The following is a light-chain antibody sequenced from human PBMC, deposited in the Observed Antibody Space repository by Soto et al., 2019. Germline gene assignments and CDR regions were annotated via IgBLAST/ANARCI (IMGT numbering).Light chain of an antibody. CDR1: SSDVGAYNY. CDR2: DVT. CDR3: CSYAGGYTWV. Sequence: QSALTQPPSASGSPGQSVTISCTGTSSDVGAYNYVSWYQHHPGKAPKLLIYDVTKRPSGVPDRFSVSKSDNTASLTISGLQAEDEADYYCCSYAGGYTWVFAGGTKLTVL. J-gene: IGLJ3*02. V-gene: IGLV2-11*01.